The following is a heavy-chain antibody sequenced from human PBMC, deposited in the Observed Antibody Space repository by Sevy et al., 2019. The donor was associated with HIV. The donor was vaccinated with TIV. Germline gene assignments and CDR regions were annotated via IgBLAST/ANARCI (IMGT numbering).Heavy chain of an antibody. Sequence: GGSLRLSCAASGFTFSSYGMHWVRQAPGKGLEWVAVIWYDGSNKYYADSVKGRFTISRDNSKNTLYLQMNSLRAEDTAVYYATLDSALFSAFDNWGQGTMVTVSS. J-gene: IGHJ3*02. CDR2: IWYDGSNK. CDR3: TLDSALFSAFDN. V-gene: IGHV3-33*01. D-gene: IGHD2-15*01. CDR1: GFTFSSYG.